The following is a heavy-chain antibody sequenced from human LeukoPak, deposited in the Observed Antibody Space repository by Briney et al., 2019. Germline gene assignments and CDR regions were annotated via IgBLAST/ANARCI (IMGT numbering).Heavy chain of an antibody. Sequence: SETLSLTCTVSGGFFSSTTYFWAWIRQPPGKGLQWLGTIYYSGTSYFNPSLETRVTLSVDTSKNQFSLRLTSVTAADTAVYYCASLFDNFPVNRFDYWGRGTLVTVSS. D-gene: IGHD5-24*01. CDR2: IYYSGTS. J-gene: IGHJ4*02. V-gene: IGHV4-39*01. CDR3: ASLFDNFPVNRFDY. CDR1: GGFFSSTTYF.